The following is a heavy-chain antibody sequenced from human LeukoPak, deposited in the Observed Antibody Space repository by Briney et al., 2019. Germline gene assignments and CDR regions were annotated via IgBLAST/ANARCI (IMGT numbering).Heavy chain of an antibody. CDR2: IYYSGST. D-gene: IGHD5-18*01. CDR3: ARLTWDTTMVRYYFDF. CDR1: GGSISSSSYY. V-gene: IGHV4-39*07. Sequence: SETLSLTCTVSGGSISSSSYYWGWIRQPPGKGLEWIGSIYYSGSTYYNPSLKSRVTISLDTSKNQFSLKLSSVTAADTAVYYCARLTWDTTMVRYYFDFWGQGTLVTVSS. J-gene: IGHJ4*02.